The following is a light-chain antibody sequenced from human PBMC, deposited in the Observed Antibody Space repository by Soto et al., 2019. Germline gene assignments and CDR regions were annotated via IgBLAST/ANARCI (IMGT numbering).Light chain of an antibody. J-gene: IGLJ2*01. CDR3: GTWDSSLSAVV. V-gene: IGLV1-51*01. CDR2: DNN. CDR1: SSNIGNNY. Sequence: QSVLTQPPSVSAAPGQKVTISCSGSSSNIGNNYVSWYQQLPGTVPKLLIHDNNKRPSGIPDRFSGSKSGTSATLGITGLQTGDEADYYCGTWDSSLSAVVFGGGTKVTVL.